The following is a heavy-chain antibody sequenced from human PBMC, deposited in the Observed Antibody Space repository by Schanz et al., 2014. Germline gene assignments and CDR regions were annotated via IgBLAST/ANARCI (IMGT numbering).Heavy chain of an antibody. CDR3: ARHWRRDYFDY. CDR2: IYYSGST. CDR1: AGSISGSGYY. V-gene: IGHV4-39*01. Sequence: QLQLQESGPGLVKPSETLSLTCTVSAGSISGSGYYWGWIRQPPGKGLEWIGTIYYSGSTYYDPSLESRVTISVDTWKNPFPLNLISVTAADTAVYYCARHWRRDYFDYWGRGTLVTVSS. J-gene: IGHJ4*02. D-gene: IGHD3-3*01.